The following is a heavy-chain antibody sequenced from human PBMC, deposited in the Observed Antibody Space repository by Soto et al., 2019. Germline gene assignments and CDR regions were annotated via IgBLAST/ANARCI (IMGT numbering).Heavy chain of an antibody. CDR3: ARDGLQLAEFDY. CDR1: GFTFSSYS. J-gene: IGHJ4*02. Sequence: LRLSCAASGFTFSSYSMNWVRQAPGKGLEWVSSISSSSSYIYYADSVKGRFTISRDNAKNSLYLQMNSLRAEDTAVYYCARDGLQLAEFDYWGQGTLVTVSS. D-gene: IGHD6-13*01. CDR2: ISSSSSYI. V-gene: IGHV3-21*01.